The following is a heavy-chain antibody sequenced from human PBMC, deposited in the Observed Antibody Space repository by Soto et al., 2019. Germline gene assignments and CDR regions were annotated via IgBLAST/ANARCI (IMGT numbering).Heavy chain of an antibody. J-gene: IGHJ5*02. D-gene: IGHD3-3*01. CDR1: GGSISSYY. CDR2: IYYSGST. CDR3: ARGVYDFWSGYSPNWFDP. V-gene: IGHV4-59*01. Sequence: SETLSLTCTVSGGSISSYYWSWIRQPPGKGLEWIGYIYYSGSTNYNPSLKSRVTISVDTSKNQFSLKLSSVTAADTAVYYCARGVYDFWSGYSPNWFDPWGQGTLVTVPS.